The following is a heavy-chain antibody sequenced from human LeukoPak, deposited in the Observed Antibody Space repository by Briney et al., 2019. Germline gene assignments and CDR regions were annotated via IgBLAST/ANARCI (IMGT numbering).Heavy chain of an antibody. CDR3: ARVGQKYSSSQGVIDY. V-gene: IGHV1-46*01. CDR2: INPSGGST. CDR1: GYTFTDFY. D-gene: IGHD6-6*01. J-gene: IGHJ4*02. Sequence: GASVKVSCKASGYTFTDFYMHWVRQAPGQGLEWMGIINPSGGSTSYAQKFQGRVTMTRDMSTSAVYMELSSLRSEDTAVYYCARVGQKYSSSQGVIDYWGQGTLVTVSS.